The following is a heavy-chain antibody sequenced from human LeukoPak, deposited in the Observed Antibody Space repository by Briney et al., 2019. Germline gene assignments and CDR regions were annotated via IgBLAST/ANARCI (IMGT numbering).Heavy chain of an antibody. Sequence: GGSLRLSCAASGFTFSSYWMSWVRQAPGKGLEWVANIKQDGSEKYYVDSVKGRFTISRDNAKNSLYLQMNSLRAEDTAVYYCARSYSSTPQYYYYYYMDVWGKGTTVTVSS. CDR3: ARSYSSTPQYYYYYYMDV. CDR1: GFTFSSYW. D-gene: IGHD6-13*01. CDR2: IKQDGSEK. J-gene: IGHJ6*03. V-gene: IGHV3-7*01.